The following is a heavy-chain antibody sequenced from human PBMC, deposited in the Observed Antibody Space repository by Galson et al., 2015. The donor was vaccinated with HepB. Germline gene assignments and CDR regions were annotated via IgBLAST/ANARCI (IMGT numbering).Heavy chain of an antibody. D-gene: IGHD6-19*01. Sequence: SLRLSCAASGLTFSTYWMSWVRQAPGKGLEWVSGITDSGGTTYYADSVKGRFTISRDNSKNTLDLQMHSLRAGDTAVYYCAKDALRSSGWYYFDSWGQGTLVTVSS. V-gene: IGHV3-23*01. CDR3: AKDALRSSGWYYFDS. CDR2: ITDSGGTT. J-gene: IGHJ4*02. CDR1: GLTFSTYW.